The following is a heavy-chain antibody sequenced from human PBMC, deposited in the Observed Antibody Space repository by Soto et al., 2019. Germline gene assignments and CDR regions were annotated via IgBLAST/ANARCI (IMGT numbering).Heavy chain of an antibody. D-gene: IGHD2-15*01. CDR2: FDPEDGET. V-gene: IGHV1-24*01. Sequence: VSCKVSGYTLTELSMHWVRQAPGKGLEWMGGFDPEDGETIYAQKFQGRVTMTEDTSTDTAYMELSSLRSEDTAVYYCATDPSASDYCSGGSCYGHWGQGTLVTVSS. CDR3: ATDPSASDYCSGGSCYGH. J-gene: IGHJ4*02. CDR1: GYTLTELS.